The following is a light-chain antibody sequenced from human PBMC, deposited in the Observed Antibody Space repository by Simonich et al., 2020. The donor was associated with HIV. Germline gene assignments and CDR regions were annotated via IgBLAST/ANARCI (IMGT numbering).Light chain of an antibody. J-gene: IGLJ2*01. CDR1: SSDVGGYNY. CDR3: SSYAGSNNLV. Sequence: QSPLTQPPSASGSPGPSVTISCTGTSSDVGGYNYVSWYKQHPGKAPKLMIYEVIKRPSGVPDRFSGSKSGNTASLTVSGLQAEDEADYYCSSYAGSNNLVFGGGTKLTVL. CDR2: EVI. V-gene: IGLV2-8*01.